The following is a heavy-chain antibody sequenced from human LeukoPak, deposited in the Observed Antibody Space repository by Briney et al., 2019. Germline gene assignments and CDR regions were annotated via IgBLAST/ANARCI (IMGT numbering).Heavy chain of an antibody. CDR1: GFTFSSYS. Sequence: GGSLRLSCAASGFTFSSYSMNWVRQAPGKGLEWVSYISSSSSTIYYADSVKGRFTISRDNAKNSLYLQMNSLRDEDTAVYYCAREDDFWSGYYGGYFDYWGQGTLVTVSS. J-gene: IGHJ4*02. CDR2: ISSSSSTI. V-gene: IGHV3-48*02. CDR3: AREDDFWSGYYGGYFDY. D-gene: IGHD3-3*01.